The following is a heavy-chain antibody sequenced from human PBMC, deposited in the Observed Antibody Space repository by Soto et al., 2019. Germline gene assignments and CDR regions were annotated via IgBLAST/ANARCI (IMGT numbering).Heavy chain of an antibody. Sequence: PSETLSLTCTVSGGSISSYYWSWIRQPPGKGLEWIGYIYYSGSTNYNPSLKSRVTISVDTSKNQFSLKLSSVTAADTAVYYCALNTAGDSNYDYSYYGMDVWGQGTTVTVSS. CDR1: GGSISSYY. CDR3: ALNTAGDSNYDYSYYGMDV. D-gene: IGHD4-4*01. CDR2: IYYSGST. J-gene: IGHJ6*02. V-gene: IGHV4-59*12.